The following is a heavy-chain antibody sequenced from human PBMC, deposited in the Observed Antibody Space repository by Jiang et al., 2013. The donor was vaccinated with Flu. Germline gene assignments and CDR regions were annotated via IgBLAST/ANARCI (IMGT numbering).Heavy chain of an antibody. Sequence: VKSRITINPDTSKNQFSLQLNSVTPEDTAVYYCARSRITIFGVVIIDDAFDIWGQGTMVTVSS. V-gene: IGHV6-1*01. J-gene: IGHJ3*02. D-gene: IGHD3-3*01. CDR3: ARSRITIFGVVIIDDAFDI.